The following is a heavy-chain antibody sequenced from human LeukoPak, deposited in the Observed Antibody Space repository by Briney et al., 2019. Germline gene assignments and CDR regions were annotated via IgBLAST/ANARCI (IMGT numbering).Heavy chain of an antibody. CDR1: GGSISSSNW. Sequence: PSETLSLTCAVSGGSISSSNWWSWVRQPPGKGLEWIGEIYHSGSTNYNPSLKSRVTISVDKSKNQFSLKLSSVTAADTAVYYCASALGYCSGGSCSHWGQGTLVTVSS. J-gene: IGHJ4*02. V-gene: IGHV4-4*02. D-gene: IGHD2-15*01. CDR2: IYHSGST. CDR3: ASALGYCSGGSCSH.